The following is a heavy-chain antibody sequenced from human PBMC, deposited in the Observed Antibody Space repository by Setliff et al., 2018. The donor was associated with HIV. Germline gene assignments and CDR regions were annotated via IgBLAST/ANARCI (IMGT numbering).Heavy chain of an antibody. V-gene: IGHV1-46*01. CDR3: ARGGQYSGDYLPRDYYMGV. J-gene: IGHJ6*03. CDR2: INPSGGST. CDR1: GYTFTNFY. Sequence: ASVKVSCKASGYTFTNFYIHWVRQAPGQGLEWLGMINPSGGSTTYAQKFQGRVTMTSDMSTSTVYMDLSSLGSEDTAMYYCARGGQYSGDYLPRDYYMGVWGKGTTVTVSS. D-gene: IGHD1-26*01.